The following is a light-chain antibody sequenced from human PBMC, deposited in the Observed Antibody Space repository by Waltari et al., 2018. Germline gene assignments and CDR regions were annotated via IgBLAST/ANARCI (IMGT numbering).Light chain of an antibody. CDR1: QSISTN. CDR3: QHYHNWPPIT. J-gene: IGKJ5*01. CDR2: GAS. V-gene: IGKV3-15*01. Sequence: EIVMTQSPATLSVSPGERATLSCRASQSISTNLACYQQTPGQATRLVIYGASTRATGFPARFSGSWFGTDFTLTISSLRSEDFAVYYCQHYHNWPPITFGQGTRLEIK.